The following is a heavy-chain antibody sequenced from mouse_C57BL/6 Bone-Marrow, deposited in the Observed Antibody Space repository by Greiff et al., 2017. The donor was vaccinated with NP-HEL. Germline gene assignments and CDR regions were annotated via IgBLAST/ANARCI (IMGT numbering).Heavy chain of an antibody. CDR1: GYTFTSYF. Sequence: QVQLQQSGAELVKPGASVKLSCKASGYTFTSYFMFWVKQRPGQGLEWIGEINPSNGGTNFNEKFKSKATLTVDKSSSTAYMQLSSLTSEDSAVYYCTRSGYVGMDYWGQGTSVTVSS. J-gene: IGHJ4*01. CDR3: TRSGYVGMDY. CDR2: INPSNGGT. V-gene: IGHV1S81*02. D-gene: IGHD3-1*01.